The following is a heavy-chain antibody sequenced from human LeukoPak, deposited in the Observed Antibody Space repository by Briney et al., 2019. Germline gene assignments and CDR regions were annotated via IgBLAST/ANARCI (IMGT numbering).Heavy chain of an antibody. CDR3: AKDRLSGYYFDY. V-gene: IGHV3-30*18. CDR2: ISYDGSNK. CDR1: GFTFSTYG. J-gene: IGHJ4*02. D-gene: IGHD2/OR15-2a*01. Sequence: WRSLRLSCAASGFTFSTYGMHWVRQAPGKGLEWVAFISYDGSNKYYADSVKGRFTISRDNSKNTLYLQMNSLRAEDTAVYYCAKDRLSGYYFDYCGQGTLVTVSS.